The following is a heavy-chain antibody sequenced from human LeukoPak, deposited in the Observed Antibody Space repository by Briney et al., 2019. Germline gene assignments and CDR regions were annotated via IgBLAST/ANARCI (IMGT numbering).Heavy chain of an antibody. V-gene: IGHV4-38-2*02. D-gene: IGHD2-2*01. CDR1: GYSISSGYY. Sequence: PSETLSLTCTVSGYSISSGYYWGWIRPPPGKGLEWIGTIYHSGSTYYNPSLKSRVTISVDTSKNQFSLKLTSVTAADTAVYYCARVRGYCSSTICYRYYFDYWGQGTLVTVSS. CDR2: IYHSGST. J-gene: IGHJ4*02. CDR3: ARVRGYCSSTICYRYYFDY.